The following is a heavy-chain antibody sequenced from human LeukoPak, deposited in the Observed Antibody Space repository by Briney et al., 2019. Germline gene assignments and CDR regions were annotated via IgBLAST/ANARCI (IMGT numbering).Heavy chain of an antibody. CDR2: ISYDGSNK. Sequence: GRSLRLSCAASGFTFSSYGMHWVRQAPGKGLEWVAVISYDGSNKYYADSVKGRFTISRDNSKNTLYLQMNSLRAEDTAVYYCAKDQRYSSSFFDYWGQGTLVTVSS. J-gene: IGHJ4*02. CDR1: GFTFSSYG. CDR3: AKDQRYSSSFFDY. D-gene: IGHD6-6*01. V-gene: IGHV3-30*18.